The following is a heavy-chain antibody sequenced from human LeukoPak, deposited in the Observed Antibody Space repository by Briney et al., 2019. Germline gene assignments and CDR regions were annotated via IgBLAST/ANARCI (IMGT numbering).Heavy chain of an antibody. CDR1: GFTFSGSA. J-gene: IGHJ4*02. Sequence: GGSLRLSCAASGFTFSGSAMHWVRQASGKGLEWVGRIRSKANSYATAYAASVKGRFTISRDDSKNTAYLQMNSLTTEDTAVYYCTRHDILEMATTPFDYWGQGTLVTASS. CDR3: TRHDILEMATTPFDY. CDR2: IRSKANSYAT. V-gene: IGHV3-73*01. D-gene: IGHD5-24*01.